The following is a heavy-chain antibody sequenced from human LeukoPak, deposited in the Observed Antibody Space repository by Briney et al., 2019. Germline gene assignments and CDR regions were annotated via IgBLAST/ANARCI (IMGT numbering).Heavy chain of an antibody. CDR1: GGSISSYY. D-gene: IGHD3-16*02. J-gene: IGHJ6*03. Sequence: SETLSLTCTVSGGSISSYYWSWIRQPPGKGLEWIGYIYYSGSTNYNPSLKSRVTISVDTSKNQFSLKLSSVAAADTAVYYCARRRHYDYVWGSYRPALDYYYMDVWGKGTTVTVSS. CDR3: ARRRHYDYVWGSYRPALDYYYMDV. CDR2: IYYSGST. V-gene: IGHV4-59*01.